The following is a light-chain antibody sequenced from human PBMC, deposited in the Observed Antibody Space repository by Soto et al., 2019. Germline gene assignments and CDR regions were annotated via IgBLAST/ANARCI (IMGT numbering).Light chain of an antibody. CDR2: EVN. Sequence: QSVLTQPPSASWSPGQSVAISCTGTSSDVGGYNYVSWYQQHAGKAPKRMIYEVNKRPSGVPDRFSGSKSGNTASLTVSGLQAEDEADYYCSSYPGSSNVFGTGTQALVL. CDR1: SSDVGGYNY. J-gene: IGLJ1*01. V-gene: IGLV2-8*01. CDR3: SSYPGSSNV.